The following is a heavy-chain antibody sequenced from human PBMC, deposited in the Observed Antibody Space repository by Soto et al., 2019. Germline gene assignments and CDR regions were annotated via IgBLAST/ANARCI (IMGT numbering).Heavy chain of an antibody. V-gene: IGHV3-30*18. CDR2: ISYDGSNK. CDR3: AKEYSGYDHFDY. Sequence: QVPLVESGGGVVQPGRSLRLSCAASGFTFSSYDMHWVRQAPGKGLEWVAVISYDGSNKYYADSVKGRFTIARDNSKNTLYLQMNSLRPEDTAVYYCAKEYSGYDHFDYWGQGPLVTVSS. CDR1: GFTFSSYD. J-gene: IGHJ4*02. D-gene: IGHD5-12*01.